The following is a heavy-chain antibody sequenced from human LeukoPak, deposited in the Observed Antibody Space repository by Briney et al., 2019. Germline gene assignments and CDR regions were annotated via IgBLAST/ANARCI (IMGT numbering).Heavy chain of an antibody. Sequence: GGSLKISCKGSGYSFTSYWIGWVRQMPGKGLEWMGIIYPGDSDTRYSPSFQGQVTISADKSISTAYLQWSSLKASDTAMYYCARHKGGDSSGYYYYGMDVWGQGTTVTVSS. CDR2: IYPGDSDT. CDR3: ARHKGGDSSGYYYYGMDV. CDR1: GYSFTSYW. V-gene: IGHV5-51*01. J-gene: IGHJ6*02. D-gene: IGHD3-22*01.